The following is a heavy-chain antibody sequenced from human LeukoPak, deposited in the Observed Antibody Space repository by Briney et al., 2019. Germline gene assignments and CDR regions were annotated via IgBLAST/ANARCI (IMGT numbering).Heavy chain of an antibody. Sequence: GRSLRLSCAASGFTFSSYAMHWVRQAPGKGLEWVAVISYDGSNKYYADSVKGRFTISRDNSKNTLYLQMNSLRAEDTAVYYCARDSQLVLVLYYYYYMDVWGKGTTVTVSS. J-gene: IGHJ6*03. CDR1: GFTFSSYA. V-gene: IGHV3-30*01. D-gene: IGHD6-13*01. CDR3: ARDSQLVLVLYYYYYMDV. CDR2: ISYDGSNK.